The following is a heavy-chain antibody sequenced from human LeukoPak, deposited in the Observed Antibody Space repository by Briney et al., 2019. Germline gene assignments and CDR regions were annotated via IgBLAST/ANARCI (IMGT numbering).Heavy chain of an antibody. CDR3: TTDLEVVVVVPAAMW. D-gene: IGHD2-2*01. CDR2: IKSKTDGGTT. V-gene: IGHV3-15*01. J-gene: IGHJ4*02. CDR1: GFTFTNAW. Sequence: GGSLRLSCAASGFTFTNAWMSWVRQAPGKGLEWVGRIKSKTDGGTTDYAAPVKGRFTISRDDLKNTLYLQMNSLKTEDTAVYYCTTDLEVVVVVPAAMWWGQGTLVTVSS.